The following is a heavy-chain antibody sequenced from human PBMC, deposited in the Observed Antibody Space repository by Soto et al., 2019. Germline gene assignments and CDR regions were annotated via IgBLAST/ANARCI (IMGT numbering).Heavy chain of an antibody. Sequence: SETLSLTCAVSGASISTEGYTWNWIRQPPGKGLEWIGYIYPSGASNYNPSLRSRVTISLDASRNRFSLSVGSVTAADAAVYYCARATFGAVLHLEVWGQGTTVTVSS. CDR2: IYPSGAS. CDR1: GASISTEGYT. CDR3: ARATFGAVLHLEV. D-gene: IGHD3-3*01. J-gene: IGHJ6*02. V-gene: IGHV4-30-2*01.